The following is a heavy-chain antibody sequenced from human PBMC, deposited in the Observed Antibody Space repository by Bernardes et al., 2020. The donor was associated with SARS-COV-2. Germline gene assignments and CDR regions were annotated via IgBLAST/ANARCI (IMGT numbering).Heavy chain of an antibody. J-gene: IGHJ4*02. D-gene: IGHD2-15*01. Sequence: GGSLRLSCAASGFTFSSYWMSWVRQAPGKGLEWVANIKQDGSEKYYVDSVKGRFTISRDNAKNSLYLQMNSLRAEDTAVYYCARSRYCSGGSCYFRDANFDYWGQGTLVTVSS. CDR3: ARSRYCSGGSCYFRDANFDY. V-gene: IGHV3-7*03. CDR1: GFTFSSYW. CDR2: IKQDGSEK.